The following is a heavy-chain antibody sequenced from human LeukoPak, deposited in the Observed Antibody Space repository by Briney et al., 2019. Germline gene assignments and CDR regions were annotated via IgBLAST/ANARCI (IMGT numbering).Heavy chain of an antibody. Sequence: SETLSLTCTVSGGSISSYYWSWIRQPPGKGLEWIGYIYYSGSTNYNPSLKSRVTISVDTSKNQFSLKLSSVTAADTAVYYCARVQVGSYTIHFDYWGQGTLVTVSS. CDR1: GGSISSYY. J-gene: IGHJ4*02. CDR3: ARVQVGSYTIHFDY. D-gene: IGHD1-26*01. V-gene: IGHV4-59*01. CDR2: IYYSGST.